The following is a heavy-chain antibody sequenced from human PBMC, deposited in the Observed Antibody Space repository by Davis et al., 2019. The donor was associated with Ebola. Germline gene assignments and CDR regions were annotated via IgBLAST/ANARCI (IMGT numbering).Heavy chain of an antibody. CDR3: ARDIVLVVYAIGGAFDI. Sequence: AASVKVSCKASGYTFTGYYMHWVRQAPGQGLEWMGWINPNSGGTNYALKFQGWVTMTRDTSISTAYMELSSLRSEDTAVYYCARDIVLVVYAIGGAFDIWGQGTMVTVSS. V-gene: IGHV1-2*04. D-gene: IGHD2-8*02. CDR1: GYTFTGYY. J-gene: IGHJ3*02. CDR2: INPNSGGT.